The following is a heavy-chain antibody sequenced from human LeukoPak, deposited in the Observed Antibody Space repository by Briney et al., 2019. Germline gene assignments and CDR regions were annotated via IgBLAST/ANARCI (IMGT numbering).Heavy chain of an antibody. J-gene: IGHJ6*02. V-gene: IGHV1-69*04. CDR1: GGTFSSSA. CDR3: ARDQGLTAPPPYGLDV. Sequence: SVKVSCKTSGGTFSSSAITWVRQAPGQGLEWMGRVIPVLNITTYAQKFQGSVTITADTSTSTVYMELSSLRSEETAVYYCARDQGLTAPPPYGLDVWDQGTTVIVSS. D-gene: IGHD5-18*01. CDR2: VIPVLNIT.